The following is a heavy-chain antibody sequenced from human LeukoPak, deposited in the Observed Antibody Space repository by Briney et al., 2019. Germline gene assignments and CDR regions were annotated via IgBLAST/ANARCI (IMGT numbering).Heavy chain of an antibody. CDR2: ISYDGSNK. Sequence: PGGSLRLSCAASGFSFSNYAMSWVRQAPGKGLEWVAVISYDGSNKYYADSVKGRFTISRDNSKNTLYLQMNSLRAEDTGVYYSAKEFGITMIVGVRPFDYWGQGTLVTVSS. V-gene: IGHV3-30*18. CDR1: GFSFSNYA. J-gene: IGHJ4*02. D-gene: IGHD3-22*01. CDR3: AKEFGITMIVGVRPFDY.